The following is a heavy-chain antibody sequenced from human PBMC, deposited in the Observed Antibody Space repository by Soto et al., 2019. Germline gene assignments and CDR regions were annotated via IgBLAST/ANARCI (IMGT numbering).Heavy chain of an antibody. V-gene: IGHV3-23*01. Sequence: HPGGSVRLSCAASGFSFIEYSMTWVRQAPGKGLQWVSAISCDTATTHYADSVKGRFTISRDNSRDTLYLQMNSLRVEDTAIYYCAKPLQQWLLQGSGVDVWGQGTTVTVSS. CDR3: AKPLQQWLLQGSGVDV. CDR2: ISCDTATT. J-gene: IGHJ6*02. D-gene: IGHD6-19*01. CDR1: GFSFIEYS.